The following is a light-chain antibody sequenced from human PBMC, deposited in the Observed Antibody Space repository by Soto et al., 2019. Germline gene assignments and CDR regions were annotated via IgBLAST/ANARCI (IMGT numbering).Light chain of an antibody. CDR2: EVS. J-gene: IGLJ1*01. CDR3: NSYTGSGIV. V-gene: IGLV2-14*01. CDR1: SSDVGGYNY. Sequence: QSALTQPASVSGSPGQSITISCTGTSSDVGGYNYVSWYQHHPGKAPKLMIYEVSNRPSGVSYRFSGSKSGNTASLTISGLQAEDEADYYCNSYTGSGIVFGTGTKLPVL.